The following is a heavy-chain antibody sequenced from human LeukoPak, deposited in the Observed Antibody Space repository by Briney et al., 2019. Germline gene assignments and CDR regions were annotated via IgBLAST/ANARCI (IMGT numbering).Heavy chain of an antibody. CDR1: GFTFSSYA. CDR3: AKSATITMILTVLSDEFYFDS. V-gene: IGHV3-23*01. D-gene: IGHD3-22*01. J-gene: IGHJ4*02. CDR2: LSGSGTST. Sequence: PGGSLRLSCAVSGFTFSSYAMSWVRQAPGKGLEWVSTLSGSGTSTYYADSVKGRFTISRDNSKNTLYLQMNSLRAEDTAVYYCAKSATITMILTVLSDEFYFDSWGQGTLVTVSS.